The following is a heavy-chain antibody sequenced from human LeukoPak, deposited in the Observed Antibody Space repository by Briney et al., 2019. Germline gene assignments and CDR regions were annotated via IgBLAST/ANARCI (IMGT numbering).Heavy chain of an antibody. CDR2: IYSGGTT. J-gene: IGHJ4*02. Sequence: PGGSLRLSCAASGFSVSSKYMSWVRQAPGKGLEWVSVIYSGGTTYYADSVKGRFTISRDNSKNTLYLQMNSLRAEDTAVYYCARTSGSYPTNDVDYWGQGTLVTVSS. D-gene: IGHD1-26*01. CDR3: ARTSGSYPTNDVDY. V-gene: IGHV3-53*05. CDR1: GFSVSSKY.